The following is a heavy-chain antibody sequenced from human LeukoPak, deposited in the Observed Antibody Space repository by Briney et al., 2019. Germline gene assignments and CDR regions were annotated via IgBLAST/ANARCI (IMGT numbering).Heavy chain of an antibody. CDR3: ARARASSWFLA. CDR1: GASISSYY. V-gene: IGHV4-59*12. D-gene: IGHD6-13*01. J-gene: IGHJ5*02. CDR2: VYDSGST. Sequence: SETLSLTCTVSGASISSYYWSWIRQPPGKGLEWMGYVYDSGSTNYNPSLKSRVTISLDTSKNQFSLNLKSVTAADTAVYYCARARASSWFLAWGQGTLVTVSS.